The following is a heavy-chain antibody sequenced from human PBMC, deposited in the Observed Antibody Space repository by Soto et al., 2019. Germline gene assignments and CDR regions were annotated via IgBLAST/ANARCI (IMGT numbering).Heavy chain of an antibody. V-gene: IGHV1-24*01. J-gene: IGHJ4*02. CDR2: FDPEDGKR. CDR1: GYTLTGLS. Sequence: QVQLVQSGAEVKKPGASVKVSCKVSGYTLTGLSMHWVRQAPGKGLEWMGGFDPEDGKRIYARKFQGRGSMTEDTYTDTGYMELRSLRSEDMAVYYWGTVETLGYCTNSLCVAWDYWGQGTLVTVSS. D-gene: IGHD2-8*01. CDR3: GTVETLGYCTNSLCVAWDY.